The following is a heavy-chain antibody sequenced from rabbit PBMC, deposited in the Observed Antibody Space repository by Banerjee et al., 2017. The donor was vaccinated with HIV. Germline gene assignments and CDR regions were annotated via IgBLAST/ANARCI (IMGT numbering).Heavy chain of an antibody. D-gene: IGHD4-2*01. V-gene: IGHV1S45*01. CDR1: GFSFSNGYV. CDR3: ARISRMLVVIDL. Sequence: QEQLEESGGDLVKPEGSLTLTCTASGFSFSNGYVMCWVRQAPGKGLEWIACINTISGDTVYATWAKGRFTISKTSSTTVTLQMTSLTAADTATYFCARISRMLVVIDLWGPGTLVTVS. CDR2: INTISGDT. J-gene: IGHJ6*01.